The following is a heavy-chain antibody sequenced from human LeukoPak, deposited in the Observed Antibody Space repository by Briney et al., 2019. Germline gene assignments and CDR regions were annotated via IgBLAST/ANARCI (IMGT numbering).Heavy chain of an antibody. CDR3: AGVIAVAGTTIDY. CDR2: IYTSGST. J-gene: IGHJ4*02. CDR1: GGSISSGSYY. Sequence: SQTLSLTCTVSGGSISSGSYYWSWIRQPAGKGLEWIGRIYTSGSTNYNPSLKSRVTISVDTSKNQFSLKLSSVTAADTAVYYCAGVIAVAGTTIDYWGQGTLVTVSS. D-gene: IGHD6-19*01. V-gene: IGHV4-61*02.